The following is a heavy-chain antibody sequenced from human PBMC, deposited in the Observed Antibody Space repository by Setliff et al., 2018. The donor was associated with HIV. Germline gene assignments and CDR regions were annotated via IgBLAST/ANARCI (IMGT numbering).Heavy chain of an antibody. CDR2: ISGNSGAV. D-gene: IGHD1-26*01. Sequence: GESLTISCAASGFTFSSYSMNWVRQAPGKGLEWVSFISGNSGAVTYADSVKGRFTISRDNARNSLYLQLNSLRAEDTAVNYCARDRGGSYTPLDFWGQGTLVTVSS. J-gene: IGHJ4*02. CDR1: GFTFSSYS. CDR3: ARDRGGSYTPLDF. V-gene: IGHV3-48*01.